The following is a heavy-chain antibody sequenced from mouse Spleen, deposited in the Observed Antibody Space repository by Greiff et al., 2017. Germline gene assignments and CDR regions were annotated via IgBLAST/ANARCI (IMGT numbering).Heavy chain of an antibody. V-gene: IGHV1-81*01. CDR3: AKVHPHWYFDV. Sequence: VQLQESGAELARPGASVKLSCKASGYTFTSYGISWVKQRTGQGLEWIGEIYPRSGNTYYNEKFKGKATLTADKSSSTAYMELRSLTSEDSAVYFCAKVHPHWYFDVWGAGTTVTVSS. D-gene: IGHD5-1*01. J-gene: IGHJ1*01. CDR2: IYPRSGNT. CDR1: GYTFTSYG.